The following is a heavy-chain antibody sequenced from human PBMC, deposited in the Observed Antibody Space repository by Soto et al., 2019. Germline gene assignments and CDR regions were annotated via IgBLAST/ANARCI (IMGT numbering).Heavy chain of an antibody. J-gene: IGHJ4*02. CDR1: GFTFSDYG. V-gene: IGHV3-30*18. D-gene: IGHD3-16*02. Sequence: QVQLVESGGGVVQPGRSLRLSCAASGFTFSDYGMHWVRQAPGKGLEWVTIISYDGSNQYYADSVKGRFTISRDNSKNTLYLQMNSLILEDTGVYYCAKALGELSPESYDHWGQGVLVTVSS. CDR2: ISYDGSNQ. CDR3: AKALGELSPESYDH.